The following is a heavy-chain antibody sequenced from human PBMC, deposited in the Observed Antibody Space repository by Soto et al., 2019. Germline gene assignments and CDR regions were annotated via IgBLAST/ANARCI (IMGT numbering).Heavy chain of an antibody. CDR1: GGSFSGYY. V-gene: IGHV4-34*01. D-gene: IGHD3-10*01. CDR2: INHSGST. J-gene: IGHJ4*02. CDR3: ARGRDRRDYGSGVFQQRYYFDY. Sequence: SETLSLTCAVYGGSFSGYYWSWIRQPPGKGLEWIGEINHSGSTNYNPSLKSRVTISVDTSKNQFSLKLSSVTAADTAVYYCARGRDRRDYGSGVFQQRYYFDYWGQGTLVTVSS.